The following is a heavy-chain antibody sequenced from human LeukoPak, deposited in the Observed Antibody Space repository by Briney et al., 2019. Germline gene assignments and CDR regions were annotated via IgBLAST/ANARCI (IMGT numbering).Heavy chain of an antibody. Sequence: ASVKVSCKASGYAFDYYGITWVRQAPGQGLEWVGWISLNNGNTHYTKYAQKFQGRVTLTADTSTATAYMELRGLRSDDTAVYYCLRVTIFGVVIDFDYWGQGTLVAVSS. CDR2: ISLNNGNT. CDR3: LRVTIFGVVIDFDY. J-gene: IGHJ4*02. CDR1: GYAFDYYG. D-gene: IGHD3-3*01. V-gene: IGHV1-18*01.